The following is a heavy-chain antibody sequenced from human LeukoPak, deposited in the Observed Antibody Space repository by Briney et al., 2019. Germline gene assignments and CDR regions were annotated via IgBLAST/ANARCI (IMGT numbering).Heavy chain of an antibody. CDR2: IDHTGTT. Sequence: SETLSLTCSVSDDSITIYYWTWIRQPPGKGLEWIGYIDHTGTTNYNPSLNSRVTISRDTSNNHFSLQLSSVTAADTAVYFCARGRVSSSTWHSTYYYYFYMDVWGKGTTVTVSS. V-gene: IGHV4-59*01. CDR3: ARGRVSSSTWHSTYYYYFYMDV. CDR1: DDSITIYY. J-gene: IGHJ6*03. D-gene: IGHD4-11*01.